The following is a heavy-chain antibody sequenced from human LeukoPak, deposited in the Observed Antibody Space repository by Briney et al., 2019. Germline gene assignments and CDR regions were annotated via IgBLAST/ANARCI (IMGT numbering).Heavy chain of an antibody. V-gene: IGHV3-23*01. CDR1: GFTFSSYG. CDR2: ISARGDNT. Sequence: GGTLRLSCAASGFTFSSYGMSWVRQAPGKGLEWVSGISARGDNTFYGDSAKGRFIVSRDNSKNTLYLQLNSLRAEDTAVYYCAKAGLAYCGGDCFYYYYMDVWGKGTTVTVSS. D-gene: IGHD2-21*02. CDR3: AKAGLAYCGGDCFYYYYMDV. J-gene: IGHJ6*03.